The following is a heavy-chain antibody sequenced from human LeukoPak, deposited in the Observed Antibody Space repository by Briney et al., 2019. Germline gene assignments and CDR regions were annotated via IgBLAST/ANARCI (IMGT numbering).Heavy chain of an antibody. CDR3: AGSTDYGGNFFDY. D-gene: IGHD4-23*01. V-gene: IGHV4-34*01. J-gene: IGHJ4*02. CDR2: INHSGST. Sequence: SETLSLTCAVYGGSFSGYYWNLIRQPPGKGLEWIGEINHSGSTKYNPSLKGRVNISIDTSKNQFSLKLSSVTAADTAVYYCAGSTDYGGNFFDYWGQGTLVTVSS. CDR1: GGSFSGYY.